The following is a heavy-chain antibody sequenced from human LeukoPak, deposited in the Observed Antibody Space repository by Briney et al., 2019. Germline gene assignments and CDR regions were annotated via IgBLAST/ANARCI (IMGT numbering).Heavy chain of an antibody. CDR3: ARGRHNNYYDSSGYYPY. D-gene: IGHD3-22*01. CDR1: GFTFSAFD. Sequence: GGSLRLSCAASGFTFSAFDLHWVRQSTGKGLEWVSGIGTLGDTYYADSVKGRFTISRDNAENYLYLQMNSLRAGDTAVYYCARGRHNNYYDSSGYYPYWGQGILVTVSS. V-gene: IGHV3-13*01. CDR2: IGTLGDT. J-gene: IGHJ4*02.